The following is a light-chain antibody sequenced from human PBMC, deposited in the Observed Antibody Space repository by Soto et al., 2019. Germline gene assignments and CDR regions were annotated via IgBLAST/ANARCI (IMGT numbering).Light chain of an antibody. Sequence: ELTQPPSVSVSPGQTARITCSGDALPKRYAYWYQQKPGQAPVVVIYKDNGRPSGIPERFSGSSSGTTVTLTISGVQAEDEAYYYCQSSDSSGRYPYVFGTGTKVTVL. CDR3: QSSDSSGRYPYV. J-gene: IGLJ1*01. CDR2: KDN. V-gene: IGLV3-25*02. CDR1: ALPKRY.